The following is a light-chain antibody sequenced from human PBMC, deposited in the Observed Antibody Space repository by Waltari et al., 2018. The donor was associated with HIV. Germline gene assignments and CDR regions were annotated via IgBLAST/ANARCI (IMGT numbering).Light chain of an antibody. CDR1: DIDIGNYNL. Sequence: QSALTQHASVSGNPGQSVTITCTGTDIDIGNYNLVSWFQQHPGKAPKLLIYDVSKRPSGVSSRFSGARSGYFASLTISGLLTEDESSYYCLTYVSKTSTWQFGGGTYLTV. V-gene: IGLV2-23*02. J-gene: IGLJ3*02. CDR2: DVS. CDR3: LTYVSKTSTWQ.